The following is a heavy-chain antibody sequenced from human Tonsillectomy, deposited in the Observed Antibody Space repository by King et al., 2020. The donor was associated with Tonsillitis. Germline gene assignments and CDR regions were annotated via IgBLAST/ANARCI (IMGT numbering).Heavy chain of an antibody. CDR1: GGSISSYY. Sequence: VQLQESGPGLVKPSETLSLTCTVSGGSISSYYWSWIRQHPGKRLEWSGYIYYSGSTNYNHSHKSRVTISVDTSKNQFSLKLSSVTAADTAVYYCARNGYYYDSSGYYLDAFDIWGQGTMVTVSS. J-gene: IGHJ3*02. V-gene: IGHV4-59*01. D-gene: IGHD3-22*01. CDR3: ARNGYYYDSSGYYLDAFDI. CDR2: IYYSGST.